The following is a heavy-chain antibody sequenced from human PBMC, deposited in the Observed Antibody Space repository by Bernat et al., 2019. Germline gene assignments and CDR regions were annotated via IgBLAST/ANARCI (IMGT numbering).Heavy chain of an antibody. J-gene: IGHJ2*01. CDR3: AKDFGIATAATGYFDL. V-gene: IGHV3-23*01. CDR1: GFTFSSYA. D-gene: IGHD6-13*01. CDR2: ISGSGGST. Sequence: EVQLLESGGGLVQPGGSLRLSCAASGFTFSSYAMSWVRQAPGKGLEWVSAISGSGGSTYYADSVKGRFTISRDNSKNTLYLQMNSLRAEDTALYYCAKDFGIATAATGYFDLWGRGTLVTVSS.